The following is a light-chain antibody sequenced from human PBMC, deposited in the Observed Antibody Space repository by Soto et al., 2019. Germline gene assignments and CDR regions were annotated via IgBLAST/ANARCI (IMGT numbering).Light chain of an antibody. CDR3: SSFAGSSDFV. CDR1: SRDVGAYNY. V-gene: IGLV2-8*01. CDR2: DVT. Sequence: QSALTQPPSASGSPGQSVTISCTGTSRDVGAYNYVSWYQQHPGKAPKLMIYDVTKRPSGVPDRFSGSKFGNTASLTVSGLQAEDEADYYCSSFAGSSDFVFGTGTKLTVL. J-gene: IGLJ1*01.